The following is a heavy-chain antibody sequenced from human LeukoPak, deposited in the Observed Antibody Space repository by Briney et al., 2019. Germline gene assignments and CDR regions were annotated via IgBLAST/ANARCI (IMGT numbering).Heavy chain of an antibody. Sequence: SETLSLTCSVSGGSISSYYWSWIRQPPGKGLEWIGYIYYTGSTNYNPSLKSRVTISVDTSKNHFSLKLNSVTAADTAVHYCARELCSTTTCYFDYWGQGTLVTVSS. CDR1: GGSISSYY. CDR3: ARELCSTTTCYFDY. J-gene: IGHJ4*02. D-gene: IGHD2-2*01. CDR2: IYYTGST. V-gene: IGHV4-59*01.